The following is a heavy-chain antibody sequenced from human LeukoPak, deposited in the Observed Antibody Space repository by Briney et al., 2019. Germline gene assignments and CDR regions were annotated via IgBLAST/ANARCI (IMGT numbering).Heavy chain of an antibody. D-gene: IGHD3-22*01. V-gene: IGHV3-20*04. CDR3: ARVGDSSGYYPPNNGFDY. J-gene: IGHJ4*02. Sequence: PGGSLRLSCAASGFTFDDYGMSWVRQAPGKGLEWVSGINWNGGSTGYADSVKGRFTISRDNAKNCLYLQMNSLRAEDTALYYCARVGDSSGYYPPNNGFDYWGQGTLVTVSS. CDR1: GFTFDDYG. CDR2: INWNGGST.